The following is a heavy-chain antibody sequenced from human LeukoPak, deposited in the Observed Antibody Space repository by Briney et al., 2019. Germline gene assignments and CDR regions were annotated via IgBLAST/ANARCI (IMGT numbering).Heavy chain of an antibody. D-gene: IGHD5-24*01. CDR2: IYNSGST. Sequence: SETLSLTCTVSGGSISSYYWSWIRQPPGKGLEWIGYIYNSGSTNYNPPLKSRVTISVDTSKNQFSLKLRSVTAADTAVYYCAGRYKNAYYNYYYIDVWGKGTTVTVSS. CDR1: GGSISSYY. CDR3: AGRYKNAYYNYYYIDV. V-gene: IGHV4-59*01. J-gene: IGHJ6*03.